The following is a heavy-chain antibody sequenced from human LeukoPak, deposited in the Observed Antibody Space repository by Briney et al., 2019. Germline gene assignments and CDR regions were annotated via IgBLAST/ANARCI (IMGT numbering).Heavy chain of an antibody. V-gene: IGHV4-38-2*01. J-gene: IGHJ4*02. CDR1: GYSISSGYY. D-gene: IGHD6-19*01. CDR2: IYHSGST. Sequence: SETLSLTCAVSGYSISSGYYWGRIRQPPGKGLEWIGSIYHSGSTYYNPSLKSRVTISVDTSKNQFSLKLSSVTAADTAVYYCSLRLNYWGQGTLVTVSS. CDR3: SLRLNY.